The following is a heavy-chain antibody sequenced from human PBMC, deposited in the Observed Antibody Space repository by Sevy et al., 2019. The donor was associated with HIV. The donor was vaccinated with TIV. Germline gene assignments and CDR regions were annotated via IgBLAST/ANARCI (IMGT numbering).Heavy chain of an antibody. D-gene: IGHD6-19*01. CDR2: IKQDGSEK. J-gene: IGHJ4*02. CDR3: SREASGCTWRAYYFDS. CDR1: GFIFSDYW. V-gene: IGHV3-7*01. Sequence: GGSLRLSCAGSGFIFSDYWLSWVRQSPGKGLEWVATIKQDGSEKYYVDSVQGGFAISRDNGRNSVSLEMTGLRVEDTALYYCSREASGCTWRAYYFDSWGQGTLVSVSS.